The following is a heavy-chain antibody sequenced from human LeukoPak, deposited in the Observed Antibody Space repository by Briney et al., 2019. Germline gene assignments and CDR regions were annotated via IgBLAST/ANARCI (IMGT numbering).Heavy chain of an antibody. CDR2: IDPNSGGT. V-gene: IGHV1-2*06. CDR3: AKGYYDRGSLYYFDY. Sequence: ASVKVSCKTSGYTFTGDYMHWVGQAPGQGLEWMGRIDPNSGGTNYAQKSQSRVTMTRDTSTGTAYMVLSGLTSDDTAVYYCAKGYYDRGSLYYFDYWGQGTLVTVSS. J-gene: IGHJ4*02. D-gene: IGHD3-22*01. CDR1: GYTFTGDY.